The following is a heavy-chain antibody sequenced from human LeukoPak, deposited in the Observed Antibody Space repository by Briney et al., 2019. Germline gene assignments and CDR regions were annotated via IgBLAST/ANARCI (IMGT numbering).Heavy chain of an antibody. Sequence: SETLSLTCTVSGGSITNLNYWTWIRQPAGKRMEWIGRIYTSGGTNYNPSLKSRVTMSVDKSKNQISLNLASLTAADTALYYCAGRGSSSGTFDIWGPGTFVTVSS. CDR2: IYTSGGT. CDR3: AGRGSSSGTFDI. D-gene: IGHD2-2*01. J-gene: IGHJ3*02. V-gene: IGHV4-4*07. CDR1: GGSITNLNY.